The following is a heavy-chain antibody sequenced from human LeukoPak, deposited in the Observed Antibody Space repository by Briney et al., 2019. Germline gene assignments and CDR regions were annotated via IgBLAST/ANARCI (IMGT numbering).Heavy chain of an antibody. CDR1: GGSIRSYY. V-gene: IGHV4-59*08. Sequence: SETLSLTCTVSGGSIRSYYWSWIRQPPGKGLEWIGYIYYNGNTNYNPSLKSRVTISVDTSERQFSLKLSSVTAADTAVYYCARGRGYCSGGSCRLRPIPPTILDYWGQGTLVTVSS. D-gene: IGHD2-15*01. CDR3: ARGRGYCSGGSCRLRPIPPTILDY. J-gene: IGHJ4*02. CDR2: IYYNGNT.